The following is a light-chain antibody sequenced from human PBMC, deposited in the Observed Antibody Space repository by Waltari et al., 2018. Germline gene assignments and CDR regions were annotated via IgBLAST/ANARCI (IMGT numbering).Light chain of an antibody. CDR2: RAS. V-gene: IGKV3-20*01. J-gene: IGKJ1*01. CDR3: QQHGTLPAT. Sequence: EIVLTQSPGTASLSPGERVTLPCRASQTVGSSSLAWYQQKPGQAPRLVIYRASRRATGNPDRFSGSGSGTDFSLTISRLEPEDFAVYYCQQHGTLPATFGQGTKVEIK. CDR1: QTVGSSS.